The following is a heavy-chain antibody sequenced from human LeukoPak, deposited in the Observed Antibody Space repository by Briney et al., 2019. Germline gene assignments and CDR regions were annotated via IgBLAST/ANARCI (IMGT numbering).Heavy chain of an antibody. V-gene: IGHV1-2*06. Sequence: GASVKVSCKASGYTFTSYYMHWVRQAPGQGLEWMGRINPNSGGTNHAQKFQGRVTMTRDTSISTAYMDLSRLRSDDTAVYYCAREATGGSGYTFDYWGQGTLVTVSS. J-gene: IGHJ4*02. D-gene: IGHD3-22*01. CDR1: GYTFTSYY. CDR2: INPNSGGT. CDR3: AREATGGSGYTFDY.